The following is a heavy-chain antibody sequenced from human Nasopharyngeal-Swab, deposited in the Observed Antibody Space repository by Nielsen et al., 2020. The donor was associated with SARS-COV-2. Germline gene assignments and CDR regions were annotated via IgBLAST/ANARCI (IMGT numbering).Heavy chain of an antibody. CDR1: GYTFTSYY. D-gene: IGHD6-13*01. CDR2: INPSGGST. CDR3: ARAFSSWYVMQASDYFDY. Sequence: ASVKVSCKASGYTFTSYYMHWVRQATGQGLEWMGIINPSGGSTSYAQKFQGRVTMTRDTSTSTVYMELSSLRSEDTAVYYCARAFSSWYVMQASDYFDYWGQGTLVTVSS. J-gene: IGHJ4*02. V-gene: IGHV1-46*01.